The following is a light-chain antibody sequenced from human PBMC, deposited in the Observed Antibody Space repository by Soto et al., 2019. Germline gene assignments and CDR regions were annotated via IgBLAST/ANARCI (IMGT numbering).Light chain of an antibody. CDR3: QQYYSYWT. CDR2: DAS. V-gene: IGKV1-5*01. Sequence: DIQMTQSPSTLSASVGDTVTVTCRASQSIGRWLAWYQQKPGKAPKLLIFDASTLENGVPARFSGSRSGPELSLTISSLEPDDFETYYWQQYYSYWTFGQGTKVEIK. J-gene: IGKJ1*01. CDR1: QSIGRW.